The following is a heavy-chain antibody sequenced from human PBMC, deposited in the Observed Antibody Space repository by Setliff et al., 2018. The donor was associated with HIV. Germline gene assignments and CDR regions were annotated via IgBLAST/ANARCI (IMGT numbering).Heavy chain of an antibody. CDR1: GDSTSNSY. CDR2: LHASGNN. V-gene: IGHV4-4*07. J-gene: IGHJ6*03. D-gene: IGHD3-9*01. Sequence: SETLSLTCSVSGDSTSNSYWSWIRQPAGKGLEWIGRLHASGNNNYNPSLKSRVTMSIDTSKNPLSLRLTSVTAADTAVYYCARDVLKSNYLGYYYYLDVWGKGTTVTVSS. CDR3: ARDVLKSNYLGYYYYLDV.